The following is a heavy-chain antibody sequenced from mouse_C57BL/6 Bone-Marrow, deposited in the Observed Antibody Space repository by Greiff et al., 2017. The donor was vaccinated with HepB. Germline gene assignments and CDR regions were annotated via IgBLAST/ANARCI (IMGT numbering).Heavy chain of an antibody. Sequence: VQLKQPGAELVKPGASVKLSCKASGYTFTSYWMQWVKQRPGQGLEWIGEIDPSDSYTNYNQKFKGKATLTVDTSSSTAYMQLSSLTSEDSAVYYCARCGAWFAYWGQGTLVTVSA. J-gene: IGHJ3*01. CDR3: ARCGAWFAY. CDR2: IDPSDSYT. CDR1: GYTFTSYW. V-gene: IGHV1-50*01.